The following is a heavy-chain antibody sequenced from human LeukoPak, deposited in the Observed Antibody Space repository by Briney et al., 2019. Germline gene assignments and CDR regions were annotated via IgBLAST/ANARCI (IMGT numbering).Heavy chain of an antibody. CDR2: ISGSGGST. V-gene: IGHV3-23*01. Sequence: GGSLRLSCAASGFTFSNYGMSWVRQAPGKGLEWVSAISGSGGSTYYADSVKGRFTISRDNSKNTLYLQMNSLRAEDTAVYYCAKDVLGGYGGNSDAFDIWGQGTMVTVSS. D-gene: IGHD4-23*01. CDR3: AKDVLGGYGGNSDAFDI. J-gene: IGHJ3*02. CDR1: GFTFSNYG.